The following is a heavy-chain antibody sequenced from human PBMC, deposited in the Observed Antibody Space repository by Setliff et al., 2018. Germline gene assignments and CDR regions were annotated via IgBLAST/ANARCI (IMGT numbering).Heavy chain of an antibody. J-gene: IGHJ4*02. V-gene: IGHV4-34*01. D-gene: IGHD3-3*01. CDR3: ARVGITIFGVVIPFDY. CDR1: GVSFSGYY. CDR2: INHSGST. Sequence: SETLSLTCAVYGVSFSGYYWSWIRQPPGKGLEWIGEINHSGSTNYNPSLQSRVTISVDTSKNQFSLKLSSVTAADTAVYYCARVGITIFGVVIPFDYWGQGTLVTVSS.